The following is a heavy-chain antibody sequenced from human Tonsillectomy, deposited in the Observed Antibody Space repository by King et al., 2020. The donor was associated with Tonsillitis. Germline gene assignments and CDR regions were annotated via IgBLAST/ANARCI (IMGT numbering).Heavy chain of an antibody. Sequence: VQLVESGGGVVQPGRSLRLSCAASGFTFSSYGMHWVRQAPGKGLEWVAVISYDGSNKYYADSVKGRFTISRDDSKNTLYLQMNSLRAEDTAVYYCAKDALTMVRGSFDYWGQGTLVTVSS. CDR2: ISYDGSNK. CDR1: GFTFSSYG. J-gene: IGHJ4*02. CDR3: AKDALTMVRGSFDY. D-gene: IGHD3-10*01. V-gene: IGHV3-30*18.